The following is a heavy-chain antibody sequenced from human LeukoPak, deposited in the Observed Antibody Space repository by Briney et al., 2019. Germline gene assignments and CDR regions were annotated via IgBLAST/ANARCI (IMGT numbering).Heavy chain of an antibody. D-gene: IGHD1-26*01. J-gene: IGHJ5*02. Sequence: ASVKVSCKAFGYTFTGNNIYWVRQAPGQGLEWMGWINPNGGPIYAQKFQGRVTMTRDTSITTAYMEMSGLISDDAAMYFCARGVGSSWLDPWGQGTLVTVSS. CDR1: GYTFTGNN. CDR2: INPNGGP. V-gene: IGHV1-2*02. CDR3: ARGVGSSWLDP.